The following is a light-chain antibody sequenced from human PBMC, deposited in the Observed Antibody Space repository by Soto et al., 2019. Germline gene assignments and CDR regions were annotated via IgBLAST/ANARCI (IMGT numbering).Light chain of an antibody. V-gene: IGKV1-5*01. CDR2: DAS. J-gene: IGKJ5*01. Sequence: IRMTQSPSTLAASMGDRVTITCRASQSISHFLAWYQQKPGKVPKLLIYDASNLGSGVPSRFSGSGSGTDFTLTISSLQPDDFATYYCQQYNSYSITFGQGTRLEI. CDR1: QSISHF. CDR3: QQYNSYSIT.